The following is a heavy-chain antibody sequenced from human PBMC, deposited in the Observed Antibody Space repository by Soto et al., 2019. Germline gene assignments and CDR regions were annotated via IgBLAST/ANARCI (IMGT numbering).Heavy chain of an antibody. V-gene: IGHV3-48*02. D-gene: IGHD4-17*01. J-gene: IGHJ4*02. Sequence: EVQLVESGGGLVQPGGSLRLSCAASGFSLRGYSMSWVRQAPGKGLEWVSYISGTGSSIYADSVKGRFTISRDNAKNSVYLQMNSLGDDDTAVYYCARGAWYGDYGGYWGQGTLVTVSS. CDR3: ARGAWYGDYGGY. CDR2: ISGTGSSI. CDR1: GFSLRGYS.